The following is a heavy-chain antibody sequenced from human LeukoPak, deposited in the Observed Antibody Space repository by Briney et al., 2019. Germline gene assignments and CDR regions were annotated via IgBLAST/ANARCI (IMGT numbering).Heavy chain of an antibody. Sequence: GGSLRLSCAASGFTFSSYSMNWVRQAPGKGLEWVSYISSSSSTIYYADSVKGRFTISRDNAKNSLYLQMNSLRAEDTAVYYCAKDLSRITMIGGYYGMDVWGQGTTVTVSS. V-gene: IGHV3-48*01. CDR1: GFTFSSYS. D-gene: IGHD3-22*01. CDR2: ISSSSSTI. J-gene: IGHJ6*02. CDR3: AKDLSRITMIGGYYGMDV.